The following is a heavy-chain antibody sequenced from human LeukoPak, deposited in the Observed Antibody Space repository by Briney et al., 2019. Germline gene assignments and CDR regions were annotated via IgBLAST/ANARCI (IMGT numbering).Heavy chain of an antibody. CDR1: GFTFSSYA. J-gene: IGHJ4*02. CDR2: ISYDGSNK. CDR3: ATERSPEGFDY. V-gene: IGHV3-30-3*01. D-gene: IGHD1-14*01. Sequence: QPGRSLRLSCAASGFTFSSYAMHWVRQAPGKGLEWVAVISYDGSNKYYADSVKGRFTISRDNSKNTLYLQMNSLRAEDTAVYYCATERSPEGFDYWGQGTLVTVSS.